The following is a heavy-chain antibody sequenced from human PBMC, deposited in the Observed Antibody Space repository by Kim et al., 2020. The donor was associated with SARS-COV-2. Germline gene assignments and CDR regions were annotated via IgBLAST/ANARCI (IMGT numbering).Heavy chain of an antibody. D-gene: IGHD5-12*01. J-gene: IGHJ6*02. CDR1: GFTFSSYG. CDR3: AKDMRGYQSLYYYYGMDV. CDR2: IWYDGSNK. V-gene: IGHV3-33*06. Sequence: GGSLRLSCAASGFTFSSYGMHWVRQAPGKGLEWVAVIWYDGSNKYYADSVKGRFTISRDNSKNTLYLQMNSLRAEDTAVYYCAKDMRGYQSLYYYYGMDVWGQGATVTVSS.